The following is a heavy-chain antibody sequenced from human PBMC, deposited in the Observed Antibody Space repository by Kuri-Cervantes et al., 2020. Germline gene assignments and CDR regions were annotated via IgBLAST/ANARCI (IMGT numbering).Heavy chain of an antibody. CDR2: MNPNSGIT. J-gene: IGHJ3*02. V-gene: IGHV1-8*02. D-gene: IGHD3-22*01. Sequence: ASLKVSCKASGYTFTSYDINWWRQATGQGLEGMGWMNPNSGITVYAQKCQGRVNMTRNKSISTAYMELSSLRSEDKAVYYCARGHYYDSSGYYLTPIYRDFDIWGQGTMVTVSS. CDR3: ARGHYYDSSGYYLTPIYRDFDI. CDR1: GYTFTSYD.